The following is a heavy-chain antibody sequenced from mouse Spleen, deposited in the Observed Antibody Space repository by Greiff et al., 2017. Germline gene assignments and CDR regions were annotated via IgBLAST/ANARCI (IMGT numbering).Heavy chain of an antibody. CDR1: GYTFTDYY. J-gene: IGHJ3*01. Sequence: QVQLQQSGAELVRPGASVKLSCKASGYTFTDYYINWVKQRPGQGLEWIARIYPGSGNTYYNEKFKGKATLTAEKSSSTAYMQLSSLTSEDSAVYFCARAPSLSDYYGSSPFAYWGQGTLVTVSA. V-gene: IGHV1-76*01. CDR3: ARAPSLSDYYGSSPFAY. D-gene: IGHD1-1*01. CDR2: IYPGSGNT.